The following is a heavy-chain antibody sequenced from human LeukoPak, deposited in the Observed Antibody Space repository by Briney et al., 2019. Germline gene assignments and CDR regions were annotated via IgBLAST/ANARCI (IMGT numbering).Heavy chain of an antibody. CDR3: AREILRFDI. Sequence: ASVKVSCKASGYSFNSQGMNWVRQAPGQGLEWMGWINTDSGNPTYAQGFTGRFVFSLDSSVSTAYLQISNLMPEDTSKYYCAREILRFDIWGQGTMVTVSS. CDR2: INTDSGNP. CDR1: GYSFNSQG. V-gene: IGHV7-4-1*02. J-gene: IGHJ3*02.